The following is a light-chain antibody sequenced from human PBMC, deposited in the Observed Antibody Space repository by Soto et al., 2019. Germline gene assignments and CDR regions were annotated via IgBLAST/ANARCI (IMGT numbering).Light chain of an antibody. V-gene: IGKV3-20*01. Sequence: EIVLTQSPGTLSLSPGERATLSCRASQSVSSSYLAWYQQKPGQAPKVLIYRASSRATGIPDRFSGSGSGTDFTLTISNLQPDDFATYYCQQYESYSPWTFGQGTKVDIK. CDR1: QSVSSSY. J-gene: IGKJ1*01. CDR2: RAS. CDR3: QQYESYSPWT.